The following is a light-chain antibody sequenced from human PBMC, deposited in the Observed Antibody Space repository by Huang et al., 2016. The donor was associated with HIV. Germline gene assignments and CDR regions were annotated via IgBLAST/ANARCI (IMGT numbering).Light chain of an antibody. CDR2: DAS. J-gene: IGKJ2*01. CDR3: QQRSSSPT. Sequence: EIVLTQSPATLSLSPGEIATLSCRASQRVSSYLAWYHQKPGQAPRLLIYDASNRATDIPARFSGSGSETDFTLTISGLEPEDLAVYYCQQRSSSPTFGQGTKLEIK. CDR1: QRVSSY. V-gene: IGKV3-11*01.